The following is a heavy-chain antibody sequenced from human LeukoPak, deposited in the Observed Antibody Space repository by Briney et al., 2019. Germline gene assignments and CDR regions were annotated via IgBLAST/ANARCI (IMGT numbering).Heavy chain of an antibody. CDR3: ASSGYYARLFDY. V-gene: IGHV1-24*01. CDR2: FDPEDGET. J-gene: IGHJ4*02. Sequence: ASVKVSCKVSGYTLTELSMHWVRQAPGKGLEWMGGFDPEDGETIYAQKFQGRVTMTEDTSTDTACMELSSLRSEDTAVYYCASSGYYARLFDYWGQGTLVTVSS. CDR1: GYTLTELS. D-gene: IGHD3-22*01.